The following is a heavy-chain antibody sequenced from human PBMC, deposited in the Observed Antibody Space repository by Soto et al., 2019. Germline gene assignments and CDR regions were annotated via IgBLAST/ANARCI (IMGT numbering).Heavy chain of an antibody. D-gene: IGHD2-2*01. J-gene: IGHJ5*02. CDR2: INHSGST. Sequence: SETLSLTCAVYGGSFSCYYWSWIRQPPGKGLEWIGEINHSGSTNYNPSLKSRVTISVDTSKNQFSLKLSSVTAADTAVYYCARGRRYCSSTSCYPWFDPWGQGTLVTVSS. CDR1: GGSFSCYY. V-gene: IGHV4-34*01. CDR3: ARGRRYCSSTSCYPWFDP.